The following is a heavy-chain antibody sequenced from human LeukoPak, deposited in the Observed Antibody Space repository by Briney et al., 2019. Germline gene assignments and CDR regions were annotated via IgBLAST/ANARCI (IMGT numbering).Heavy chain of an antibody. V-gene: IGHV4-59*12. D-gene: IGHD3-10*01. CDR1: GDSISSYY. CDR3: ASGGSYGSGSADERSLAYNWFDP. CDR2: IYYTGST. Sequence: SETLSLTCTVSGDSISSYYWSWIRQPPGKGLEWIGYIYYTGSTNYNPSLKSRVTISVDTSKNQFSLKLSSVTAADTAVYYCASGGSYGSGSADERSLAYNWFDPWGQGTLVTVSS. J-gene: IGHJ5*02.